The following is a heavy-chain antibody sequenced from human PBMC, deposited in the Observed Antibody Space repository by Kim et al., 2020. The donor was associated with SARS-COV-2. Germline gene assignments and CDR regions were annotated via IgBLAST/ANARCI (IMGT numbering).Heavy chain of an antibody. CDR2: ISSSGSTI. CDR3: ARGGWFGELDSFDY. V-gene: IGHV3-48*03. CDR1: GFTFSSYE. Sequence: GGSLRLSCAASGFTFSSYEMNWVRQAPGKGLEWVSYISSSGSTIYYADSVKGRFTISRDNAKNSLYLQMNSLRAEDTAVYYCARGGWFGELDSFDYWGQGTLVTVSS. D-gene: IGHD3-10*01. J-gene: IGHJ4*02.